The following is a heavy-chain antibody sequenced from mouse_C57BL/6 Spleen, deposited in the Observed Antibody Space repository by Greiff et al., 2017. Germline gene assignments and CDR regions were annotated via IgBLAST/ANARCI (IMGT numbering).Heavy chain of an antibody. CDR1: GFNITNTY. D-gene: IGHD3-2*02. CDR2: IDPANGNT. J-gene: IGHJ4*01. Sequence: EVQLQQSVAELVRPGASVKLSCTASGFNITNTYMHWVKQRPEQGLEWIGRIDPANGNTTYAPKFQGKATITADTSSNPAYLQLSSLTSEDTAIYYCARGPLDSSGYEDAMDYWGQGTSVTVSS. CDR3: ARGPLDSSGYEDAMDY. V-gene: IGHV14-3*01.